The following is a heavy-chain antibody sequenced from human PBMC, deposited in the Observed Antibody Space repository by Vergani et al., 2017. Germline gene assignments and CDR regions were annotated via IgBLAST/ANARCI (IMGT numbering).Heavy chain of an antibody. CDR1: GFTFSSYA. D-gene: IGHD6-19*01. CDR2: ISGSCGST. V-gene: IGHV3-23*01. CDR3: ARDQGIGWYVDY. J-gene: IGHJ4*02. Sequence: EVQLLESGGGLVQPGGSLRLSCAASGFTFSSYAMSWVRQAPGKGLEWVSAISGSCGSTYYADSVKGRFTISRDNSKNTLYLQMNSLRAEDTAVYYCARDQGIGWYVDYWGQGTLVTVSS.